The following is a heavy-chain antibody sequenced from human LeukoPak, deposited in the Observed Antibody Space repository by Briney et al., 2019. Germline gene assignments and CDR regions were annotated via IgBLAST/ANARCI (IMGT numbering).Heavy chain of an antibody. CDR1: GFTFSSYA. D-gene: IGHD5-12*01. V-gene: IGHV3-23*01. Sequence: GGSLRLSCAASGFTFSSYAMSWVRQAPGKGLEWVSAISGSGGSTYYADSVKGRFTISRDNSKNTLYLQMNSLRAEDTAVYYCAKRMSRGVVAALFDYWGQGTLVTVSS. CDR3: AKRMSRGVVAALFDY. J-gene: IGHJ4*02. CDR2: ISGSGGST.